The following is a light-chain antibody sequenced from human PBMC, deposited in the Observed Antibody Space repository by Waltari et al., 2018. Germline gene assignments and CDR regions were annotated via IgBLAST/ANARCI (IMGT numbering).Light chain of an antibody. CDR2: DVS. V-gene: IGLV2-14*03. CDR1: SSDVGGYNS. CDR3: SSQSSDNVVL. J-gene: IGLJ2*01. Sequence: QSALTQPASVSGSPGQSITISCTGTSSDVGGYNSVSWYQDHPGQAPKVIIYDVSDRPSGISERFSGSKSGNTASLTISGLQAEDEADYYCSSQSSDNVVLFGGWTKLTVL.